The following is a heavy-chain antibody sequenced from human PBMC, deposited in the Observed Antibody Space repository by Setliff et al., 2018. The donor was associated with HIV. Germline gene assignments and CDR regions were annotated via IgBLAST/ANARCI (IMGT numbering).Heavy chain of an antibody. CDR2: IKSKTDGGTT. J-gene: IGHJ3*02. V-gene: IGHV3-15*01. CDR1: GFTFSKTW. D-gene: IGHD3-16*01. Sequence: PGESLKISCAASGFTFSKTWMSWVRQAPGKGLEWVGRIKSKTDGGTTEYAAPVKGRFTISRDDSENTLDLQMNSLKTEDTAVYYCCTDGGRNDAFDIWGQGTMVTVS. CDR3: CTDGGRNDAFDI.